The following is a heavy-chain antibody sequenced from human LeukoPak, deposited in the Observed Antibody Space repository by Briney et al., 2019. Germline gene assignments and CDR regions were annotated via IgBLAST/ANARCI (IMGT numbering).Heavy chain of an antibody. V-gene: IGHV3-7*01. D-gene: IGHD3-16*01. CDR2: IKHDEGEK. Sequence: GGSLRLSCAASGFSFNSDWMDWVRQAPGKGLEWVANIKHDEGEKNYLDSVKGRFTISRDNAQNSLYLQMNGLRVEDTAVYYCTRRLDDWGQGTLVTVSS. CDR1: GFSFNSDW. CDR3: TRRLDD. J-gene: IGHJ4*02.